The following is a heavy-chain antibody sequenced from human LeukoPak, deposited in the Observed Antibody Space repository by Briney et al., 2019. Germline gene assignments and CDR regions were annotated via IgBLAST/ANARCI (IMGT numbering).Heavy chain of an antibody. CDR2: INWNGGST. CDR1: GFTFDDYG. V-gene: IGHV3-20*04. J-gene: IGHJ3*02. CDR3: ARGESYYYDSSGYSDAFDI. D-gene: IGHD3-22*01. Sequence: GGSLRLSCAASGFTFDDYGMSWVRQAPGKGLEWVSGINWNGGSTGYADSVKGRFTISRDNAKNSLYLQMNSLRAEDTALYYCARGESYYYDSSGYSDAFDIWGQGTMVTVSS.